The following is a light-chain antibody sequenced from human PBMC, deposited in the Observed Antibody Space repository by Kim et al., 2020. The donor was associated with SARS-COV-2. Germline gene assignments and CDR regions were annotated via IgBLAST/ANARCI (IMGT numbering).Light chain of an antibody. J-gene: IGKJ3*01. CDR1: QSVSSY. CDR2: DAS. Sequence: PGERATLSCRASQSVSSYLAWYQQKPGQAPRLLIYDASNRATGIPARFSGSGSGTDFTLTISSLEPEDFAVYHCQQRSNWPPPFTFGPGTKVDIK. V-gene: IGKV3-11*01. CDR3: QQRSNWPPPFT.